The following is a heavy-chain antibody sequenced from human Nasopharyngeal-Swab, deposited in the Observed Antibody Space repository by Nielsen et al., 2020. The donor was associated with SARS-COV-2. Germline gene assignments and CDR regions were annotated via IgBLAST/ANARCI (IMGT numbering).Heavy chain of an antibody. D-gene: IGHD2-8*01. CDR1: GFTFSRAS. CDR3: VRDAYCANGMCWDY. CDR2: ISDSGASV. Sequence: GGSLRLSCAPSGFTFSRASMNWVRQAPGKGLEWVSSISDSGASVYYADSVKGRFTISRDKAKTFLYLQMNSLRAEDTAMYYCVRDAYCANGMCWDYWGQGALVTVSS. J-gene: IGHJ4*02. V-gene: IGHV3-21*06.